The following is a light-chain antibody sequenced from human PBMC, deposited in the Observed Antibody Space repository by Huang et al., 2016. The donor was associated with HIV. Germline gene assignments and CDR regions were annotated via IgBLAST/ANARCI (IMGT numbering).Light chain of an antibody. CDR2: IAT. Sequence: DIQMTQSPSSLSASIGDRVTMTCRASHNINSNLKWYQQKPGKAPKLLIFIATYLASGVPSRFSGSGSGTHFTLTINGLQPEDLATYFCQQSQNTPWTFGQGSRLEIK. CDR1: HNINSN. V-gene: IGKV1-39*01. J-gene: IGKJ1*01. CDR3: QQSQNTPWT.